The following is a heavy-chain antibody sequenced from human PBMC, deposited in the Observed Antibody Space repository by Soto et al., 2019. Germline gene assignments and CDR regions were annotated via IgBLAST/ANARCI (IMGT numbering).Heavy chain of an antibody. CDR2: ISGSGGST. J-gene: IGHJ6*02. CDR3: AKGPGGYSYGYYYYGMDV. CDR1: GFTFSSYA. Sequence: GGSLRLSCAASGFTFSSYAMSWVRQAPGKGLEWVSAISGSGGSTYYADSVKGRFTISRDNSKNTLYLQMNSLRAEDTAVYYCAKGPGGYSYGYYYYGMDVWGQGTTVTVS. D-gene: IGHD5-18*01. V-gene: IGHV3-23*01.